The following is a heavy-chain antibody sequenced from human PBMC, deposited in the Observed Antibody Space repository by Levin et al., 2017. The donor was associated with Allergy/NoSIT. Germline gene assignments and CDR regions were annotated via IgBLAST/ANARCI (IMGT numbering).Heavy chain of an antibody. J-gene: IGHJ6*03. Sequence: SCAASGFTFSSYAMHWVRQAPGKGLEWVAVISYDGSNKYYADSVKGRFTISRDNSKNTLYLQMNSLRAEDTAVYYCARGPHEYSSGWYPNYYYYYYMDVWGKGTTVTVSS. V-gene: IGHV3-30-3*01. CDR3: ARGPHEYSSGWYPNYYYYYYMDV. CDR1: GFTFSSYA. CDR2: ISYDGSNK. D-gene: IGHD6-19*01.